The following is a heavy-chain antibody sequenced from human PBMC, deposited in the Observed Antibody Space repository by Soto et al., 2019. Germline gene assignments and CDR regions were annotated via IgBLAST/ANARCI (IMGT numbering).Heavy chain of an antibody. CDR2: ISRSGTT. CDR3: ATSIWLGTQVEI. V-gene: IGHV4-34*01. D-gene: IGHD3-10*01. J-gene: IGHJ4*02. Sequence: QVQLQQWGAGLLKPSETLSLSCAVYGGYFNDNYYTWFRQPPGKGLEWIGEISRSGTTKYIPSLKSRASSSFATSTTQVSLKVTSVTAEDTAVYYCATSIWLGTQVEIWGQGALVTVSS. CDR1: GGYFNDNY.